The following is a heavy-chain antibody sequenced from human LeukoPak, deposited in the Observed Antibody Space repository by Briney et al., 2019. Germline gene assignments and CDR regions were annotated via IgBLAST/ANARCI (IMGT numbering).Heavy chain of an antibody. J-gene: IGHJ4*02. CDR3: TTDLGLTMIRGVIVY. CDR2: IKSKGDGETI. Sequence: PGGSLRLSCAASGFTFTNAWMSWVRQAPGKGLEWFGRIKSKGDGETIDNAAPVKGRFTMSRDDSKATLYLQMNSLKAEDTAVYYCTTDLGLTMIRGVIVYWGQGALVTVSS. V-gene: IGHV3-15*01. D-gene: IGHD3-10*01. CDR1: GFTFTNAW.